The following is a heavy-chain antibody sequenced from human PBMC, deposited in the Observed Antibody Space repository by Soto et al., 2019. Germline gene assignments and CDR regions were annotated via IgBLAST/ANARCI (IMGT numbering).Heavy chain of an antibody. V-gene: IGHV1-2*02. CDR3: ARDYYGGDY. Sequence: QVQLLQSGTEVKKPGASVKVSCKASGYTFSEYYMNWVRQAPGQGLEWMGWINPNTGGTKYARKFQGRVTLTRDTSINTAYMELSRLRSDDTAVYYCARDYYGGDYWGQGTLVTVSS. CDR2: INPNTGGT. CDR1: GYTFSEYY. D-gene: IGHD4-17*01. J-gene: IGHJ4*02.